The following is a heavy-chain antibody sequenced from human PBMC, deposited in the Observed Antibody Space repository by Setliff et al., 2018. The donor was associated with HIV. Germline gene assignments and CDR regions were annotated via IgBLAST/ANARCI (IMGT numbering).Heavy chain of an antibody. CDR3: ARETRSSFAMDDASDI. Sequence: PSETLSLTCTVYGASISNSNSYWGWIRQPPGKRLEWLGSIYYGGSTSYNPSLSSRLTISVDTSKNQVSLKLSSVTAADTAVYYCARETRSSFAMDDASDIWGQGTMVTVSS. CDR2: IYYGGST. J-gene: IGHJ3*02. V-gene: IGHV4-39*07. D-gene: IGHD2-2*01. CDR1: GASISNSNSY.